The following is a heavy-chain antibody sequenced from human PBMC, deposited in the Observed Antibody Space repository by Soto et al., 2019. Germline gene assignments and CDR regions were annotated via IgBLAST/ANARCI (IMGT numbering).Heavy chain of an antibody. J-gene: IGHJ6*02. CDR2: IYYSGST. CDR3: ARSSTLYYRDGMAV. CDR1: GGSISSYY. D-gene: IGHD2-2*01. Sequence: SETLSLTCTVSGGSISSYYWSWIRQPPGKGLEWIGYIYYSGSTNYNPSLKSRVTISVDTSKNQFSLKLSSVTAADTAVYYCARSSTLYYRDGMAVSAQGTTVTVSS. V-gene: IGHV4-59*01.